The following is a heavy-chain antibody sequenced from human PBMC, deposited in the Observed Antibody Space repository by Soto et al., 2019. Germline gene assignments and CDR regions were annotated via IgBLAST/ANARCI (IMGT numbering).Heavy chain of an antibody. CDR2: ISSGGFTI. D-gene: IGHD3-10*01. CDR1: GFNFSDYY. J-gene: IGHJ6*02. CDR3: ARDPGIYYGMDV. Sequence: QVQLVESGGGLVKPGGSLRLSCTASGFNFSDYYMTWIRQAPGKGLEWLSYISSGGFTIYYADSVKGRFTVSRDNAKNSMYLQMNTLRVEDTAVYYCARDPGIYYGMDVWGQGTKVTVSS. V-gene: IGHV3-11*01.